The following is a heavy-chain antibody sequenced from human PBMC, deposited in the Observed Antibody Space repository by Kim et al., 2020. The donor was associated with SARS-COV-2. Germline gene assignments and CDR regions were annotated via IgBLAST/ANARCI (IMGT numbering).Heavy chain of an antibody. Sequence: GGSLRLSCAASGFTFSDYAMHWVRQAPGKGLEWVAVISYDGSNKYYADSVKGRFTISRDNSKNTLYLQMNSLRAEDTAVYYCATQTSFIVVVGYYFDYWGQGTLVTVSS. CDR3: ATQTSFIVVVGYYFDY. D-gene: IGHD2-21*01. CDR1: GFTFSDYA. CDR2: ISYDGSNK. J-gene: IGHJ4*02. V-gene: IGHV3-30*04.